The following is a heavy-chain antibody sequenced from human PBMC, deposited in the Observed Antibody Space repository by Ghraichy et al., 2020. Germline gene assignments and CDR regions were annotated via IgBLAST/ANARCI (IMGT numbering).Heavy chain of an antibody. J-gene: IGHJ3*02. CDR1: GFTLNNNW. Sequence: GGSLRLSCTASGFTLNNNWMNWVRQAPGKGLEWVASIKHDGTGKNYVDSVKGRFTISRDNAKNSLYLQMDSLRDEDTALYFCARTNAFDIWGQGTMVTVSS. V-gene: IGHV3-7*03. CDR3: ARTNAFDI. CDR2: IKHDGTGK.